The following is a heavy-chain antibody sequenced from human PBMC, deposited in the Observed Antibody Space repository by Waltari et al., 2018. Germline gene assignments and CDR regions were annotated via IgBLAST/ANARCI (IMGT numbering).Heavy chain of an antibody. CDR2: IIGTFGAP. CDR3: ATSSSGWYQDASDI. J-gene: IGHJ3*02. V-gene: IGHV1-69*05. CDR1: GGTLSSYA. D-gene: IGHD6-19*01. Sequence: QVQLLQSGAEVKKPGSSVRVSCKAYGGTLSSYAIRWVRQAPGQGHEGLGGIIGTFGAPNYAQKFQGRITITTDESARTDYMELSSLRSDDTAVYFCATSSSGWYQDASDIWGHGTLVTVS.